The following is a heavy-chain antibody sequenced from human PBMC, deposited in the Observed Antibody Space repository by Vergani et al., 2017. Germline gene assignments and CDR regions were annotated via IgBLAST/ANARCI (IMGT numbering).Heavy chain of an antibody. D-gene: IGHD2-2*02. CDR1: GGTFSSYA. CDR3: AGPVDGSSTSCYTVSVHSYGMDV. Sequence: QVQLVQSGAEVKKPGSSVKVSCKASGGTFSSYAISWVRQAPGQGLEWMGRIIPIFGSANYAQKFQGRVTITADESTSTAYMELSSLRSEDTAVYYCAGPVDGSSTSCYTVSVHSYGMDVWGQGTTVTVSS. CDR2: IIPIFGSA. V-gene: IGHV1-69*18. J-gene: IGHJ6*02.